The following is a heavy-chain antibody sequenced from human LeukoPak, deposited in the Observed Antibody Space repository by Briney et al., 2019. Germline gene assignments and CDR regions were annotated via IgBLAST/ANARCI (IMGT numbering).Heavy chain of an antibody. V-gene: IGHV4-4*07. CDR2: IYTSGST. D-gene: IGHD3-9*01. CDR1: GGSFSSYY. Sequence: SETLSLTCAVYGGSFSSYYWSWIRQPAGKGLEWIGRIYTSGSTNYNPSLKSRVTMSVDTSKNQFSLKLSSVTAADTAVYYCARDNAETYYDILTGYYPAFRAFDIWGQGTMVTVSS. CDR3: ARDNAETYYDILTGYYPAFRAFDI. J-gene: IGHJ3*02.